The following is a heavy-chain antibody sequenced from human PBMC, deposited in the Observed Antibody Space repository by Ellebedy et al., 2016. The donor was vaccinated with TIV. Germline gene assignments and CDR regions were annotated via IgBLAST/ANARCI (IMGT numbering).Heavy chain of an antibody. CDR2: INPNSGGT. J-gene: IGHJ4*02. CDR1: GNTFTSYF. CDR3: ARVGGEGYCSGGSCYSVGSLYD. D-gene: IGHD2-15*01. V-gene: IGHV1-2*04. Sequence: AASVKVSCKASGNTFTSYFMHWVRQAPGQGLEWMGWINPNSGGTNYAQKFQGWVTMTRDTSISTAYMELSRLRSDDTAVYYCARVGGEGYCSGGSCYSVGSLYDWGQGTLVTVSS.